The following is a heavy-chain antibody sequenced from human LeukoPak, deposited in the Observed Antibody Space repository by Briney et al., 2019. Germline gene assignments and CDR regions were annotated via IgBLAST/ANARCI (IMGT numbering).Heavy chain of an antibody. J-gene: IGHJ6*02. CDR1: GGSFSGYY. V-gene: IGHV4-34*01. D-gene: IGHD3-22*01. CDR3: ARGAYYYDSSGAGFRYYYYYYGMDV. CDR2: INHSGST. Sequence: SETLSLTCAVYGGSFSGYYWSWIRQPPGKGLELIGEINHSGSTNYNPSLKSRVTISVDTSKNQFSLKLSSVTAADTAVYYCARGAYYYDSSGAGFRYYYYYYGMDVWGQGTTVTVSS.